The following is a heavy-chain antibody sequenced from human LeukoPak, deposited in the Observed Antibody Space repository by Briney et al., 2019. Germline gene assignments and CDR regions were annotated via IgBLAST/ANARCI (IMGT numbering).Heavy chain of an antibody. CDR3: ARDRYCSGGSYYLGWFDP. J-gene: IGHJ5*02. CDR1: GGSFSGCY. D-gene: IGHD2-15*01. CDR2: INHSGST. Sequence: SETLSLTCAVYGGSFSGCYWSWIRQPPGKGLEWIGEINHSGSTNYNPSLKSRVTISVDASKNLFALKLSSVTAADTAVYYCARDRYCSGGSYYLGWFDPWGQGTLVTVSS. V-gene: IGHV4-34*01.